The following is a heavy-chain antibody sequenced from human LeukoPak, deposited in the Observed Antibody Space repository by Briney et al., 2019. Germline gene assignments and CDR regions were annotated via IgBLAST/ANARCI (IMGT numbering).Heavy chain of an antibody. D-gene: IGHD3-3*01. CDR1: GFTFSSYW. Sequence: GGSLRLSCAASGFTFSSYWMHWVRQAPGKGLVWVSRIKSDGSNTNYADSVKGRFTISKDNAKNTLHLQMNSLRAEDTAVYYCARGGYYGSGRYYFDSWGQGTLVTVSS. J-gene: IGHJ4*02. CDR3: ARGGYYGSGRYYFDS. V-gene: IGHV3-74*01. CDR2: IKSDGSNT.